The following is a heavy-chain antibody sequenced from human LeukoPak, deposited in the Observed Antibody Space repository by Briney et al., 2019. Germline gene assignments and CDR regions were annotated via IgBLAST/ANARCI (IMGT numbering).Heavy chain of an antibody. CDR3: ARSWRFCSGDSCYPIDY. V-gene: IGHV1-2*02. CDR2: INPNSGGT. D-gene: IGHD2-15*01. CDR1: GYTFTGYY. Sequence: ASVKVSCKASGYTFTGYYMHWVRQAPGQGLEWMGWINPNSGGTNYAQKFRGRVTMTRDTSISTAYMEPSRLRSDDTAVYYCARSWRFCSGDSCYPIDYWGQGTLVTVSS. J-gene: IGHJ4*02.